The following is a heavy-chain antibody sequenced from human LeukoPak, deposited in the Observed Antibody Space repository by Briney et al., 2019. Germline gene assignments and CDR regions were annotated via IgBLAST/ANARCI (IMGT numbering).Heavy chain of an antibody. J-gene: IGHJ4*02. Sequence: VASVKVSCKASGYTFTSYAMHWVRQAPGQRLEWMGWINAGNGNTKYSQKFQGRVTITRDTSASTAYMELSSLRSEDTAVYYCARDLIVATTALGYWGQGTLVTVSS. CDR3: ARDLIVATTALGY. CDR2: INAGNGNT. D-gene: IGHD5-12*01. CDR1: GYTFTSYA. V-gene: IGHV1-3*01.